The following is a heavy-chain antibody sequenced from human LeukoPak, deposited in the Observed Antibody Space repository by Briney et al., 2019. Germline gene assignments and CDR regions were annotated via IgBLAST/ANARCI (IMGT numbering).Heavy chain of an antibody. V-gene: IGHV1-46*01. CDR3: AVHGSGSYSVTDY. CDR1: GYTFTSYY. J-gene: IGHJ4*02. CDR2: VNPSGGST. D-gene: IGHD3-10*01. Sequence: ASVKVSCKASGYTFTSYYMHWVRQAPGQGLEWMGIVNPSGGSTSYAQKFQGRVTMTRDTSTSTVYTELSSLRSEDTAVYYCAVHGSGSYSVTDYWGQGTLVSVSS.